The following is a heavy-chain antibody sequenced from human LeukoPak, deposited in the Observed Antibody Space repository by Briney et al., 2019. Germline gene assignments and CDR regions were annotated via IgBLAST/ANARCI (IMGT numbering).Heavy chain of an antibody. Sequence: GGSLRLSCVASGFTFSNYDMHWVRQDTGKGLEWVSAIDNAGGTYYPGSVKGRFTISRENPKNSFYLHMSGLSAGDPAVYFCAREATGYSFRYFDLWGPGTLVTVSS. V-gene: IGHV3-13*01. J-gene: IGHJ2*01. CDR3: AREATGYSFRYFDL. D-gene: IGHD3-9*01. CDR1: GFTFSNYD. CDR2: IDNAGGT.